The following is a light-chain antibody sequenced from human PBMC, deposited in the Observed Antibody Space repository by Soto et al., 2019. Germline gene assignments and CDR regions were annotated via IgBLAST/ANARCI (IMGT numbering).Light chain of an antibody. CDR1: QSVSSSY. J-gene: IGKJ1*01. CDR3: QQYGSLVT. V-gene: IGKV3-20*01. Sequence: EVVMTQSPATLSVSPGERATLSCRASQSVSSSYLAWYQQKPGQAPRLLIYGASTRATGIPARFSGSGSGTDFTLTISRLEPEDLAVYYCQQYGSLVTFGQGTKVDIK. CDR2: GAS.